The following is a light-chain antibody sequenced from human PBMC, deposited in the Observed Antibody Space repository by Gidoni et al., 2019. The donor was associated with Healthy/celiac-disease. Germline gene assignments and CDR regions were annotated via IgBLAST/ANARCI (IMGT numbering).Light chain of an antibody. CDR3: QQYGSSPFT. CDR1: QSVSSSY. J-gene: IGKJ4*01. Sequence: EIVLTQSPGTLSLSTGERATLSCRASQSVSSSYLAWYQQKPGQAPRLLIYGASSRATGIPDRCSGSGSGTDFTLTISRLEPEDFAVYYCQQYGSSPFTFGGGTKVEIK. CDR2: GAS. V-gene: IGKV3-20*01.